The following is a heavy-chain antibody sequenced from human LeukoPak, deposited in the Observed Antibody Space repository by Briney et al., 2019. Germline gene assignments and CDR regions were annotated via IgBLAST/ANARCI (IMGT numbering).Heavy chain of an antibody. CDR1: GFTFRRYA. Sequence: PGGSLRLSCAASGFTFRRYAMSCVRQAPGKGVEWVSVISGSGGSTYYADSVKGRFTISRDNSKNTLYLQMNSLRVEDTALYYCAKVATMILVVRGPLDYWGQGTLVTVSS. D-gene: IGHD3-22*01. J-gene: IGHJ4*02. CDR2: ISGSGGST. CDR3: AKVATMILVVRGPLDY. V-gene: IGHV3-23*01.